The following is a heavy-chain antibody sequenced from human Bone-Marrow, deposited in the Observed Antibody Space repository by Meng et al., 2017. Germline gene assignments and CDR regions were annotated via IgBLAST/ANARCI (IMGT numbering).Heavy chain of an antibody. CDR2: IYYSGST. J-gene: IGHJ6*02. CDR3: ASPRIDDILTGYSARYYYYGMDV. CDR1: GGSISSSSYY. Sequence: GSLRLSCTVSGGSISSSSYYWGWIRQPPGKGLEWIGSIYYSGSTYYNPSLKSRVTISVDTSKNQFSLKLSSVTAADTAVYYCASPRIDDILTGYSARYYYYGMDVWGQGTTVTVSS. D-gene: IGHD3-9*01. V-gene: IGHV4-39*07.